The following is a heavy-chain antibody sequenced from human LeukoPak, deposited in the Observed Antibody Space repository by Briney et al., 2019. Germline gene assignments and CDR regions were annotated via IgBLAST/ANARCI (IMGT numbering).Heavy chain of an antibody. CDR2: IYYSGRT. J-gene: IGHJ4*02. CDR1: GGSLSSYY. V-gene: IGHV4-59*12. CDR3: ARADQQLVHFDY. Sequence: SETLSLTCTVSGGSLSSYYWSWLRQPPGKGVEWTGYIYYSGRTNYNPSLRSGGTISVERSKNQFSLQLNSVTPEDTAVYYCARADQQLVHFDYWGQGTLVTVSS. D-gene: IGHD6-13*01.